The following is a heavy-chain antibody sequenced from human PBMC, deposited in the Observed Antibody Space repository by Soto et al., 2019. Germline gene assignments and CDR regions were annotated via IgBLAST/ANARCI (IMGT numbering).Heavy chain of an antibody. D-gene: IGHD2-2*01. CDR3: ARVLVVVPAAIEPDDAFDI. J-gene: IGHJ3*02. CDR1: GDSVSSNSAA. V-gene: IGHV6-1*01. CDR2: TYYRSKWYN. Sequence: KQSQTISLTCAISGDSVSSNSAAWNWIRQSPSRGLEWLGRTYYRSKWYNDYAVSVKSRITINPDTSKNQFTLQLNSVTPEDTAVYYCARVLVVVPAAIEPDDAFDIGGQGTMVPVPS.